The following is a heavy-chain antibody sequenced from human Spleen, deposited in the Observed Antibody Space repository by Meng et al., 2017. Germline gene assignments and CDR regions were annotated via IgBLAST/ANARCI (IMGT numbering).Heavy chain of an antibody. D-gene: IGHD4-11*01. Sequence: ETLSLTCAASGFTFSSYSMNWVRQAPGKGLEWVSSISSSSSYIYYADSVKGRFTISRDNAKNSLYLQMNSLRAEDTAVYYCARPRTTVTNDAFDIWGQGTMVTVSS. CDR3: ARPRTTVTNDAFDI. J-gene: IGHJ3*02. CDR2: ISSSSSYI. V-gene: IGHV3-21*01. CDR1: GFTFSSYS.